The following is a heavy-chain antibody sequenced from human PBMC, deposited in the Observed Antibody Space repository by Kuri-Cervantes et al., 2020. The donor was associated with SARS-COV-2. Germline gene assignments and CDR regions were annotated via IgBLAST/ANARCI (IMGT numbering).Heavy chain of an antibody. CDR1: GFTFSSYA. Sequence: GGSLRLSCAASGFTFSSYAMHWVRQAPGKGLEWVAVISYDGSNKYYADSVKGRFTISRDNSKNTLYLQMNSPRAEDTAVYYCARGLAIFGVRNAFDIWGQGTMVTVSS. D-gene: IGHD3-3*01. CDR3: ARGLAIFGVRNAFDI. J-gene: IGHJ3*02. CDR2: ISYDGSNK. V-gene: IGHV3-30*04.